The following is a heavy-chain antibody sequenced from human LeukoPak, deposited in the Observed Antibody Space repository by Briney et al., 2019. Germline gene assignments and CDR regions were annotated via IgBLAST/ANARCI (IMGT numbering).Heavy chain of an antibody. CDR2: IYYSGST. D-gene: IGHD3-22*01. J-gene: IGHJ4*02. Sequence: SETLSLTCTVSGGSISSYYWSWIRQPPGKGLEWIGDIYYSGSTNYNPSLKSRVTISVDTSKNQFSLKLSSVTAADTAVYYCARAPLPITMIVDWGQGTLVTVSS. V-gene: IGHV4-59*01. CDR3: ARAPLPITMIVD. CDR1: GGSISSYY.